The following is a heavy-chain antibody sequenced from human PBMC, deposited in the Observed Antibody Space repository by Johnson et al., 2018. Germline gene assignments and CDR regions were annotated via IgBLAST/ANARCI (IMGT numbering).Heavy chain of an antibody. J-gene: IGHJ6*03. CDR3: AKLTWEGLGAHDYYYMDV. CDR1: GFFFSSSA. V-gene: IGHV3-23*01. CDR2: ITASGTRT. Sequence: EVQLLESGGGLIQHRGSMRVSCAASGFFFSSSAMTWVRQAPGKGLEWVSFITASGTRTYNADSVRGRFTISRDSSKTTLDLQMNSLRVDDKAVYYCAKLTWEGLGAHDYYYMDVWGKGTTGTVSS. D-gene: IGHD3-16*01.